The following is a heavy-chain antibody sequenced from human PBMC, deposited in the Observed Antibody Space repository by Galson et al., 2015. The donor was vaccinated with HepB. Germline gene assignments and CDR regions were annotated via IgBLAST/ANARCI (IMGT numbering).Heavy chain of an antibody. CDR2: ISSSSSYT. CDR3: ARLYYYGSGSYNPDY. J-gene: IGHJ4*02. D-gene: IGHD3-10*01. CDR1: GFTFSDYY. V-gene: IGHV3-11*06. Sequence: SLRLSCAASGFTFSDYYMSWIRQASGKGLEWVSYISSSSSYTNYADSVKGRFTISRDNAKNSLYLQMNSLRAEDTAVYYCARLYYYGSGSYNPDYWGQGTLVTVSS.